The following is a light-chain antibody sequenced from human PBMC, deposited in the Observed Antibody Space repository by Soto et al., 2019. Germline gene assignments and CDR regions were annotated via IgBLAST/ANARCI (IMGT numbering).Light chain of an antibody. Sequence: EVVLTKSPGTLSLSQGERATLSCRSSQSVSSSYLAWYQQKPGQAPRLLIYGASSRATGIPDRFSGSGSGTDFTLTISRLEPEDFAVYYCQQYGSSPPCTFGQGTK. CDR2: GAS. V-gene: IGKV3-20*01. J-gene: IGKJ1*01. CDR1: QSVSSSY. CDR3: QQYGSSPPCT.